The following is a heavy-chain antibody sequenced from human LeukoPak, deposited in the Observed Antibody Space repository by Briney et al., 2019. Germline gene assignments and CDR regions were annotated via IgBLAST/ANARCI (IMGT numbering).Heavy chain of an antibody. CDR2: TYYRSNWFN. CDR1: GDSVSSNSAA. CDR3: AKNYGDSNWFDP. D-gene: IGHD4-17*01. V-gene: IGHV6-1*01. Sequence: SQTLSLTCAISGDSVSSNSAAWNWIRQSPSRGLEWLGRTYYRSNWFNDFALSVKSRITINPDTSKNQFSLQLNSVSPEDTAVYYCAKNYGDSNWFDPWGQGTLVTVSS. J-gene: IGHJ5*02.